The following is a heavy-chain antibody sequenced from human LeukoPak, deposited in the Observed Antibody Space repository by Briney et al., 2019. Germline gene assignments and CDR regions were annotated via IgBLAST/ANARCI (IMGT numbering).Heavy chain of an antibody. V-gene: IGHV3-23*01. CDR3: AKNVVFTRYFDS. CDR2: ISGGGRTT. J-gene: IGHJ4*02. CDR1: GFTFTNHA. D-gene: IGHD2-2*01. Sequence: GGSLRLSCAASGFTFTNHAMSWVGQAPGKGLQWIAVISGGGRTTEYADSVKDRFTVSRDNSMNTLSLHMDSLRVEDTAIYYCAKNVVFTRYFDSWGQGTLATVSS.